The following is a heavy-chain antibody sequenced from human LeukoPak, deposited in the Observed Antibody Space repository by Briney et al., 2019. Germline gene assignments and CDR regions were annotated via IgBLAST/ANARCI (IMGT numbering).Heavy chain of an antibody. CDR3: AKRGIVIRGILVIGYHQEAYHYDF. J-gene: IGHJ4*02. D-gene: IGHD3-10*01. Sequence: GGSLRLSCVVSGLNLSNYAMTSVRHAPGKELDWVSHISQRGRSTTYADSVKGRFTISRDTSLNTLYLQMTSLRAEDTAVYFCAKRGIVIRGILVIGYHQEAYHYDFWGQGVLVTVSS. V-gene: IGHV3-23*01. CDR1: GLNLSNYA. CDR2: ISQRGRST.